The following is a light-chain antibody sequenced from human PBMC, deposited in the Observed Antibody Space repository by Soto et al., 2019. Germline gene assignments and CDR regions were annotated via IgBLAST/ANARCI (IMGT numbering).Light chain of an antibody. J-gene: IGKJ2*01. CDR3: QQYGRSPYT. Sequence: EIVLTQSPGTLSLSPGERATLSCRASQSVSSSYLAWYQQNPGQAPRLLIYGASSRATGIPDRFSGSGSGTDVTLSISRREPEEFAVYYCQQYGRSPYTFGQGTKLEIK. V-gene: IGKV3-20*01. CDR2: GAS. CDR1: QSVSSSY.